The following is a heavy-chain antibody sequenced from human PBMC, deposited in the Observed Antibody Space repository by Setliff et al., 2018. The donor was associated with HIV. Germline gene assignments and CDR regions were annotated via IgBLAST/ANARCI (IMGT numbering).Heavy chain of an antibody. CDR3: ARAAYSGTYLWEPATDL. CDR1: GDSITRGSYY. D-gene: IGHD1-26*01. V-gene: IGHV4-61*09. J-gene: IGHJ2*01. Sequence: KPSETLSLTCTVSGDSITRGSYYWSWTRQPAGKGLEWIGHIYTSGKTHYSPSLKSRITISADTSKNQLSLNLSSVTAADTAVYYCARAAYSGTYLWEPATDLWGRGTLVTVSS. CDR2: IYTSGKT.